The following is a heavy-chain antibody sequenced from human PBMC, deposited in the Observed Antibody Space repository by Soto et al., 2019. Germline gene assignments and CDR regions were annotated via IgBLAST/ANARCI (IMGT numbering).Heavy chain of an antibody. V-gene: IGHV1-69*12. CDR2: ISPIFGTA. Sequence: QVQLVQSGAEVKKPGSSVKVSCKASGGTFSSYAISWVRQAPGQGLEWMGGISPIFGTANYAQKFQGRVTLTADESTSTAYMELSSLRSEDTAVYYCARDQRRDYYGSGTYYYGMDVWGQGTTVTVSS. D-gene: IGHD3-10*01. CDR1: GGTFSSYA. J-gene: IGHJ6*02. CDR3: ARDQRRDYYGSGTYYYGMDV.